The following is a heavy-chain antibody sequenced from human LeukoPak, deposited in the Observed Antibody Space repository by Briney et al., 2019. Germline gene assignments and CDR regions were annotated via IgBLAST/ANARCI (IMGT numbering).Heavy chain of an antibody. CDR1: GFTFSSYA. CDR2: ISYDGSNK. J-gene: IGHJ4*02. Sequence: QSGGSLRLSCAASGFTFSSYATHWVRQAPGKGLEWVAVISYDGSNKYYADSVKGRFTISRDNSKNTLYLQMNSLRAEDTAVYYCATLGVYWGQGTLVTVSS. D-gene: IGHD3-16*01. V-gene: IGHV3-30-3*01. CDR3: ATLGVY.